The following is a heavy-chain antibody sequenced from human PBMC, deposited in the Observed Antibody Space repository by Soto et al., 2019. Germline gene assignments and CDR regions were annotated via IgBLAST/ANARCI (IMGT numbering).Heavy chain of an antibody. CDR3: AKDRYDSSGYYYRDFDY. J-gene: IGHJ4*02. CDR1: GFTFSTYA. D-gene: IGHD3-22*01. V-gene: IGHV3-23*01. CDR2: ISGSGGST. Sequence: GGSLRLSXAASGFTFSTYAMSWVRQAPGKGLEWVSGISGSGGSTYYADSVKGRFTISRDNSKNTLYLQLNSLRAEDTAVYYCAKDRYDSSGYYYRDFDYWGQGTLVTVSS.